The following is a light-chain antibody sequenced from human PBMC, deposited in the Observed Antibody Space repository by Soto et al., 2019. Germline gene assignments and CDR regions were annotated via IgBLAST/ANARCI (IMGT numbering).Light chain of an antibody. J-gene: IGKJ4*01. CDR2: GAS. V-gene: IGKV3-20*01. Sequence: EIVLTQSPGTLSLSPGERATFSCRASQSVSSSYLAWYQQKPGQAPRPLIYGASSRATGIPDRFSGSGFGTAFTLAISRLEPEDFGVYYCHQYDSSPLTFRGGTKVEIK. CDR3: HQYDSSPLT. CDR1: QSVSSSY.